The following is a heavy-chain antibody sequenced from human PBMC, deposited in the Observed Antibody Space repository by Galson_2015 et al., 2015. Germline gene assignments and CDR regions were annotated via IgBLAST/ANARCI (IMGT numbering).Heavy chain of an antibody. D-gene: IGHD1-7*01. V-gene: IGHV3-21*01. CDR1: GFTFSSYS. CDR3: ARDLELQYYYYGMDV. CDR2: ISSSSSYI. J-gene: IGHJ6*02. Sequence: SLRLSCAASGFTFSSYSMNWVRQAPGKGLEWVSSISSSSSYIYYADSVKGRFTISRDNAKNSLYLQMNSLRAEDTAVYYCARDLELQYYYYGMDVWGQGTTVTVSS.